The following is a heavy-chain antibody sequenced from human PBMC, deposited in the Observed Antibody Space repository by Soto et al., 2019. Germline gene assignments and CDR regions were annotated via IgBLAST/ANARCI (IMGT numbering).Heavy chain of an antibody. Sequence: VGSLRLSCVASGVTFSSYAMSWVRQASGKGLEWVGRIRSKANSYATAYAASVKGRFTISRDDSKNTAYLQMNSLKTEDTAVYYCTRLYYHWGQGTLVTVSS. CDR3: TRLYYH. V-gene: IGHV3-73*01. CDR1: GVTFSSYA. J-gene: IGHJ4*02. CDR2: IRSKANSYAT. D-gene: IGHD3-3*02.